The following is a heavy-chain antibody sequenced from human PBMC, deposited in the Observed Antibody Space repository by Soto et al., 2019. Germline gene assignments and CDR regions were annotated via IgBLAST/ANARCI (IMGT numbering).Heavy chain of an antibody. CDR2: MNPNSGNT. Sequence: ASVKVSCKASGYTFTSYDINWVGQATGQGLEWMGWMNPNSGNTGYAQKFQGRVTMTRNTSISTAYMELSSLRSEDTAVYYCARFGRTGTKDYYYYMEVWGKGTTVTVSS. CDR1: GYTFTSYD. D-gene: IGHD1-7*01. CDR3: ARFGRTGTKDYYYYMEV. J-gene: IGHJ6*03. V-gene: IGHV1-8*01.